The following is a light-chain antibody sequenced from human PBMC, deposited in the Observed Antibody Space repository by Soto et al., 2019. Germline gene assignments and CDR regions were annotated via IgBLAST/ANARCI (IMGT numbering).Light chain of an antibody. CDR1: SSDVGAYNY. V-gene: IGLV2-14*01. CDR3: SSYTTAYFYV. CDR2: GVT. Sequence: QSVLTQPASVSGSPGQSVTISCTGTSSDVGAYNYVSWYQLHPGKAPKLIIHGVTNRPSGVPHRFSGSKSDYTASLTISGLQAEDEGDYYCSSYTTAYFYVFGTGTKGTVL. J-gene: IGLJ1*01.